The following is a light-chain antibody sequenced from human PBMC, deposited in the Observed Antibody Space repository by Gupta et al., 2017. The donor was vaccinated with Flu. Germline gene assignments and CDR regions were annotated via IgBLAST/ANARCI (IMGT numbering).Light chain of an antibody. CDR1: QSISTY. J-gene: IGKJ4*01. Sequence: PTSLSASLGDTVTITCRASQSISTYLNWYQQKPGKAPSLLIYATATLQVGVPSRFRGSGSGTEFSLTISSLQPEDFATYYCQQSVGTPQTFGGGTMVEAK. CDR3: QQSVGTPQT. V-gene: IGKV1-39*01. CDR2: ATA.